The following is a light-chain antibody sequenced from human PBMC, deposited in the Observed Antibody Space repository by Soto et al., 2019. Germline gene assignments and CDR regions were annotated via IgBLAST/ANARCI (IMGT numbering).Light chain of an antibody. CDR1: QSVSSN. Sequence: EIVMTQSPATLSVSPGERATLSCRASQSVSSNLAWYQQKPGQAPRLLIYGASTRATRIPARFSGSGSGTEFTLNISSLQSEDYAVYYWHQYNNLTPWTFGQGTKVDIK. V-gene: IGKV3-15*01. CDR2: GAS. J-gene: IGKJ1*01. CDR3: HQYNNLTPWT.